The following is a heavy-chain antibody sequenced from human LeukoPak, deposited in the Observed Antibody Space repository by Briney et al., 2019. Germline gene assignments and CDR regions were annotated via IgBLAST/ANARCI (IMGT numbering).Heavy chain of an antibody. J-gene: IGHJ4*02. D-gene: IGHD5-12*01. V-gene: IGHV3-15*01. CDR1: GLTFNNAW. CDR2: IKSKADGGTT. Sequence: GGSLRLPCAASGLTFNNAWMSWVRQAPEKGLEWVGRIKSKADGGTTDYAAPVKGRFTISRDDSKTTLYLQMNSLKTEDTAVYYCTTLRSGYAYSWGQGTLVTVSS. CDR3: TTLRSGYAYS.